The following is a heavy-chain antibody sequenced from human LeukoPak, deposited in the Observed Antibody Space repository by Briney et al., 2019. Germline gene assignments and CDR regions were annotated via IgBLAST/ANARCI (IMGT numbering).Heavy chain of an antibody. D-gene: IGHD3-3*01. J-gene: IGHJ4*02. CDR3: ARDPAKLYYDFWSGYLDY. CDR1: GFSFSPYS. V-gene: IGHV3-21*01. CDR2: ISSSSSYI. Sequence: GGSLRLSCAASGFSFSPYSMNWLRQAPGKGLEWASSISSSSSYIYYADSVKGRFTISRDNAKNSLYLQMNSLRAEDTAVYYCARDPAKLYYDFWSGYLDYWGQGTLVTVSS.